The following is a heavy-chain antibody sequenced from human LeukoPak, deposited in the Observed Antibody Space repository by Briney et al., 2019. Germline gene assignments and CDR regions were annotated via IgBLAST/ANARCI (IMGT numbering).Heavy chain of an antibody. CDR3: ARLIRRFGVFNWFHP. CDR1: GGSFSDYY. CDR2: INHSGST. V-gene: IGHV4-34*01. Sequence: PSETLSLTCAVYGGSFSDYYWSWIRQPPGKGLEWIGEINHSGSTNYNPSLKSRVTISVDTSKNQFSLKLSFVTAADTAVYYCARLIRRFGVFNWFHPWRQGTLVTVTS. J-gene: IGHJ5*02. D-gene: IGHD3-10*01.